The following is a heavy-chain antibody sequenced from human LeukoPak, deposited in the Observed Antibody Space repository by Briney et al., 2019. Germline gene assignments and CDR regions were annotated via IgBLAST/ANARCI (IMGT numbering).Heavy chain of an antibody. CDR2: IRYDGSNK. D-gene: IGHD6-6*01. CDR3: AKEGTIAARGFYFDY. Sequence: GGSLRLSCAASGFTFSSYGMHWVRQAPGKGLEWVAFIRYDGSNKYYADSVKGRFTISRDNSKNTLYLQMNSLRAEGTAVYYCAKEGTIAARGFYFDYWGQGTLVTVSS. J-gene: IGHJ4*02. V-gene: IGHV3-30*02. CDR1: GFTFSSYG.